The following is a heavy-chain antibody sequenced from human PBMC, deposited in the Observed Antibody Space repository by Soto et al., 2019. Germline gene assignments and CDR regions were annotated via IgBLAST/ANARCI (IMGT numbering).Heavy chain of an antibody. CDR2: IIPIFGTA. D-gene: IGHD7-27*01. V-gene: IGHV1-69*01. Sequence: QVQLVQSGAEVKKPGSSVKVSCKASGGTFSSYAISWVRQAPGQGLEWMGGIIPIFGTANYAQKFQGRVTITADESTSTADMELSSLRSEDTAVYYCARAGWGPPGIDFDLWGRGTLVTVSS. J-gene: IGHJ2*01. CDR3: ARAGWGPPGIDFDL. CDR1: GGTFSSYA.